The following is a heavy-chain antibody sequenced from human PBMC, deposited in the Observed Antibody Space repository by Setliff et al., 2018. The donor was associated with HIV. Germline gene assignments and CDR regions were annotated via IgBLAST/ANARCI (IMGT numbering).Heavy chain of an antibody. V-gene: IGHV3-21*01. J-gene: IGHJ6*03. CDR1: GFTFGSYS. CDR3: TRDYAYDWNSVMDV. D-gene: IGHD1-7*01. CDR2: IAGSSTSI. Sequence: GGSLRLSCAASGFTFGSYSFNWVRQAPGKGLEWVSSIAGSSTSIYYADSVKGRFTISRDNAKKSLYLQMNSLRAEDTAVYYCTRDYAYDWNSVMDVWGKGTTVTVSS.